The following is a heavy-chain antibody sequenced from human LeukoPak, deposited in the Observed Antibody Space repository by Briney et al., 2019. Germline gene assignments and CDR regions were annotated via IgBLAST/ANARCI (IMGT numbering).Heavy chain of an antibody. V-gene: IGHV1-18*01. J-gene: IGHJ4*02. CDR1: GYTFTTYG. CDR2: INTYNGNA. D-gene: IGHD2/OR15-2a*01. CDR3: ARDCNSGNCYSDS. Sequence: SVQVSCKASGYTFTTYGISWVRQAPGQGLEWMGWINTYNGNANSAQKFQDRVTMTRDTSTSTAYMDLRRLRSDDTAVYYCARDCNSGNCYSDSWGQGTLVTVSS.